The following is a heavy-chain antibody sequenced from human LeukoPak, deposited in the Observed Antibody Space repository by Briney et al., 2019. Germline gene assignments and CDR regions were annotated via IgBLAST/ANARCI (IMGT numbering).Heavy chain of an antibody. CDR2: ISGSGGST. CDR1: GFTFSSYA. CDR3: ARDTLVFRGSGSYYRDAFDI. J-gene: IGHJ3*02. D-gene: IGHD3-10*01. Sequence: GGSLRLSCAASGFTFSSYAMSWVRQAPGKGLEWVSAISGSGGSTYYADSVKGRFTISRDNSKNTLYLQMNSLRAEDTAVYYCARDTLVFRGSGSYYRDAFDIWGQGTMVTVSS. V-gene: IGHV3-23*01.